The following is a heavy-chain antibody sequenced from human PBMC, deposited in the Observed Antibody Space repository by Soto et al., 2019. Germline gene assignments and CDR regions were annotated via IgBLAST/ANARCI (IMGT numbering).Heavy chain of an antibody. V-gene: IGHV5-51*03. J-gene: IGHJ5*02. D-gene: IGHD2-2*01. Sequence: EVQLVQSGAEVKKPGESLKISCKGSGYSFTSYWIGWVRQMPGKGLEWMGIIYPGDSDTRYSPSFQGQVTISADKSISTAYLQWSSLKASDTAMYYCARIRNVVVVPAADNNWFDPWGQGTLVTVSS. CDR1: GYSFTSYW. CDR3: ARIRNVVVVPAADNNWFDP. CDR2: IYPGDSDT.